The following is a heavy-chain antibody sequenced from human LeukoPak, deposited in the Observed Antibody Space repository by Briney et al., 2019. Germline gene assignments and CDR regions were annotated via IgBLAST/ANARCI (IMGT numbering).Heavy chain of an antibody. V-gene: IGHV4-30-2*01. CDR1: GASVSSIGYS. D-gene: IGHD3-22*01. Sequence: SETLSLTCGVSGASVSSIGYSWSWIRQPPGRGLEWIGYIYQSGSASYNPSLQSRVTISIDKSKNQFSLNLNSVTAADTAVYYCSRNSYYDNSGEGAFDIWGQGTMVTVSS. CDR3: SRNSYYDNSGEGAFDI. CDR2: IYQSGSA. J-gene: IGHJ3*02.